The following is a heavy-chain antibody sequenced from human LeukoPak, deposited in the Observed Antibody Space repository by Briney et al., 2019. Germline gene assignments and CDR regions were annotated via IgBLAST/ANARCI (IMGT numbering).Heavy chain of an antibody. CDR1: GFTFSSYW. CDR2: IRSKAYGGTT. D-gene: IGHD1-26*01. CDR3: TRVSGSYDAFDI. V-gene: IGHV3-49*04. Sequence: PGGSLRLFCAASGFTFSSYWMSWVRQAPGKGLEWVGFIRSKAYGGTTEYAASVKGRFTISRDDSKSIAYLQMNSLKTEDTAVYYCTRVSGSYDAFDIWGQGTMVTVSS. J-gene: IGHJ3*02.